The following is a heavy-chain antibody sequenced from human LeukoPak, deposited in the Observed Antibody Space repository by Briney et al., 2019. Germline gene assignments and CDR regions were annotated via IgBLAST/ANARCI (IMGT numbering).Heavy chain of an antibody. CDR1: GYTFTGYY. D-gene: IGHD3-10*01. V-gene: IGHV1-2*02. J-gene: IGHJ4*02. CDR2: INPNSGGT. CDR3: ARVNRERFMVQSGVYFDY. Sequence: GASVKVSCKASGYTFTGYYMHWVRQAPGQGLEWMGWINPNSGGTNYAQKFQGRVTMTRDTSIGTAYMELSRLRSDDTAVYYCARVNRERFMVQSGVYFDYWGQGTLVTVSS.